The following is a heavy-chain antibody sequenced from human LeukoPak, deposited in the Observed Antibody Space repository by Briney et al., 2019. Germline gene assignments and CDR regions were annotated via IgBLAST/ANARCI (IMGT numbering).Heavy chain of an antibody. CDR3: ATDYTPYVGASAD. V-gene: IGHV3-23*01. D-gene: IGHD1-26*01. J-gene: IGHJ4*02. CDR2: ITESGDNT. Sequence: GGSLRLSCVASGFTFSSYSMNWVRQAPGKGLEWVSTITESGDNTHYTESVKGRFTFSRANSRNTMYLQMNSRRAEDTAIYYCATDYTPYVGASADWGQGTLVTVSS. CDR1: GFTFSSYS.